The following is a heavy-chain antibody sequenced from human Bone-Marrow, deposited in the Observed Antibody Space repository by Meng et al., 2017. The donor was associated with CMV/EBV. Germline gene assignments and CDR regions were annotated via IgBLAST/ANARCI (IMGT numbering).Heavy chain of an antibody. CDR3: ARLLEGDYGDY. J-gene: IGHJ4*02. CDR2: IYYSGST. CDR1: GGSISSSSYY. Sequence: CTASGGSISSSSYYWGWIRQPPGKGLEWIGSIYYSGSTYYNPSLKSRVTISVDTSKNQFSLKLSSVTAADTAVYYCARLLEGDYGDYWGQGTLVTVSS. V-gene: IGHV4-39*01.